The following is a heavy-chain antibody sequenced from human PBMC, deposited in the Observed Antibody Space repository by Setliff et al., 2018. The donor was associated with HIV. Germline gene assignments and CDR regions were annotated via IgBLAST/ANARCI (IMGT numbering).Heavy chain of an antibody. Sequence: SETLSLTCSVSGGSISSDGYYWNWIRQAAGKGLEWIGRIHTSGSTNYNPSLKSRVTISADTSRAQFSLRSTSVSAADTAVYYGATGVPSSNWYGLAFDIWGQGTMVTVSS. J-gene: IGHJ3*02. CDR3: ATGVPSSNWYGLAFDI. D-gene: IGHD6-13*01. CDR2: IHTSGST. V-gene: IGHV4-61*02. CDR1: GGSISSDGYY.